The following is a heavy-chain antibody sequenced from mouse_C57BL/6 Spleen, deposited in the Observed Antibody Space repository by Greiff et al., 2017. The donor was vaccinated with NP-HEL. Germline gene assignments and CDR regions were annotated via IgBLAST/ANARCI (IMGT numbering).Heavy chain of an antibody. J-gene: IGHJ2*01. Sequence: VQLKESGPGLVKPSQSLSLTCSVTGYSITSGYYWNWIRQFPGNKLEWMGYISYDGSNNYNPSLKNRISITRDTSKNQFFLKLNSVTTEDTATYYCASIYYDYEGRYYFDYWGQGTTLTVSS. CDR2: ISYDGSN. V-gene: IGHV3-6*01. CDR3: ASIYYDYEGRYYFDY. D-gene: IGHD2-4*01. CDR1: GYSITSGYY.